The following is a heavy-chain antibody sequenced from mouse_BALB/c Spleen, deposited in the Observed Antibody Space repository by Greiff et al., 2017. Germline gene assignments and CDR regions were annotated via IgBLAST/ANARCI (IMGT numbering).Heavy chain of an antibody. V-gene: IGHV1S81*02. Sequence: QVQLQQSGAELVKPGASVKLSCKASGYTFTSYYMYWVKQRPGQGLEWIGEINPSNGGTNFNEKFKSKATLTVDKSSSTAYMQLSSLTSEDSAVYYCTRSRLGLGYFDYWGQGTTLTVSS. CDR1: GYTFTSYY. D-gene: IGHD4-1*01. J-gene: IGHJ2*01. CDR3: TRSRLGLGYFDY. CDR2: INPSNGGT.